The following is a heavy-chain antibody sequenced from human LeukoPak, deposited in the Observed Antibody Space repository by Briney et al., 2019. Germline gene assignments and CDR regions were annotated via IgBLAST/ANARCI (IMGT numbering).Heavy chain of an antibody. CDR1: GGSFSGYY. CDR2: INHSGST. D-gene: IGHD6-13*01. Sequence: SETLSLTCAVYGGSFSGYYWSWIRQPPGKGLEWIGEINHSGSTNNNPSLKSRVTISVDTSKNQFSLKLSSVTAADTAVYYCARGVAAARGIDYWGQGTLVTVSS. J-gene: IGHJ4*02. CDR3: ARGVAAARGIDY. V-gene: IGHV4-34*01.